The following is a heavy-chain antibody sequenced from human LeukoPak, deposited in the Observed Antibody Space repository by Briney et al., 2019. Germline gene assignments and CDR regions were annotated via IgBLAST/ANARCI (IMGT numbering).Heavy chain of an antibody. Sequence: GGSLRLSCAASGFTFSSYAMSWVRQAPGKGLEWVSTISGSGGGTYYADSVKGRFTISRDNSENTLYLQMYSLRAEDTAVYYCAKGAVTNFRDTFDVWGQETMVTVSS. D-gene: IGHD4-17*01. J-gene: IGHJ3*01. CDR2: ISGSGGGT. V-gene: IGHV3-23*01. CDR3: AKGAVTNFRDTFDV. CDR1: GFTFSSYA.